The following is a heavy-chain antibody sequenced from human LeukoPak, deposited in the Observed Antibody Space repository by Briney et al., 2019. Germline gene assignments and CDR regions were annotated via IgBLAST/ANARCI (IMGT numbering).Heavy chain of an antibody. J-gene: IGHJ4*02. CDR1: GFTFSSDS. Sequence: GGSLRLSCAASGFTFSSDSMNWIRQAPGKGLEWVSTVSGSGSSTHYADSVKGRFTISRDNSKNTLYLQLNSLRAEDTAIYYCAKDATNWGQGALVTVSS. V-gene: IGHV3-23*01. CDR2: VSGSGSST. CDR3: AKDATN.